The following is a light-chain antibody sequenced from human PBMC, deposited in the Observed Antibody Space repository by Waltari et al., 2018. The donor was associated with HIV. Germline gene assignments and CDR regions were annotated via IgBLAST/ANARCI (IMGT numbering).Light chain of an antibody. CDR2: EVN. CDR3: CSYAGSSSFWV. J-gene: IGLJ3*02. CDR1: SSDVGSYNL. V-gene: IGLV2-23*02. Sequence: QSTLTQPASVSGSPGQSITITCSGTSSDVGSYNLVSWYQQPPGKPPKLMTYEVNKRPSGVSNRCSGSKSGNTASLTISGLQAEDEADYHCCSYAGSSSFWVFGGGTKLTVL.